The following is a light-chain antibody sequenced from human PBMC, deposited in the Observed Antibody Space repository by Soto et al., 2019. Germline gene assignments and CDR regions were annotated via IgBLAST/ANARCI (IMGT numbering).Light chain of an antibody. Sequence: EIVLTQSPGTLSSSPGERITLSFMASQSVSSNYLAWYQQKPGQAPRLLIYGASSRATGIPDRFSGSGSGTEFTLTISSLQSEDFAVYYCQQYNGWPLTFGGGTKVDIK. V-gene: IGKV3-20*01. CDR1: QSVSSNY. J-gene: IGKJ4*01. CDR2: GAS. CDR3: QQYNGWPLT.